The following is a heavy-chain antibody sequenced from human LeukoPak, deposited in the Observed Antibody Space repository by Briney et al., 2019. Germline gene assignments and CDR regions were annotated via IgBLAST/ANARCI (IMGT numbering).Heavy chain of an antibody. CDR3: ARRAGEYSHPYDY. V-gene: IGHV3-53*01. J-gene: IGHJ4*02. Sequence: GGSLRLSCTVSGFTVSSNSMSWVRQAPGKGLEGVSFIYSGGNTHYSDSVKGRFTISRDNSKNTLYLQMNSLRAEDTAVYYCARRAGEYSHPYDYWGQGTLATVSS. CDR2: IYSGGNT. D-gene: IGHD4-17*01. CDR1: GFTVSSNS.